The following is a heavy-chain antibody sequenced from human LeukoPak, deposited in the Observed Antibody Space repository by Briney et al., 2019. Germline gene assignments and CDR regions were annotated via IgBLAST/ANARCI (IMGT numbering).Heavy chain of an antibody. CDR1: GGSFSGYY. CDR2: IYYSGST. D-gene: IGHD3-22*01. Sequence: SETLSLTCAVYGGSFSGYYWSWIRQPPGKGLEWIGSIYYSGSTYYNPSLKSRVTISVDTSKNQFSLKLSAVTVADTVVYYCARSDSSGGAFDMWGQGTMVTVSS. V-gene: IGHV4-34*01. J-gene: IGHJ3*02. CDR3: ARSDSSGGAFDM.